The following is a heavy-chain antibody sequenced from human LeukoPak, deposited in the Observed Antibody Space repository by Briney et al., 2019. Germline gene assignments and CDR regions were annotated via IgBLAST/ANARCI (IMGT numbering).Heavy chain of an antibody. CDR3: VRDCSSASLSSGCYYAMDV. D-gene: IGHD2-2*01. J-gene: IGHJ6*04. V-gene: IGHV3-7*03. Sequence: GGSLRLSCAASGFTFNDYWMTWVRQAPGKGPEWVAHIKQDGSEKYYVDSLKGRFTISRDNAKNSLFLQMNSLRAEDTAVYYCVRDCSSASLSSGCYYAMDVWGKGTTVTVSS. CDR1: GFTFNDYW. CDR2: IKQDGSEK.